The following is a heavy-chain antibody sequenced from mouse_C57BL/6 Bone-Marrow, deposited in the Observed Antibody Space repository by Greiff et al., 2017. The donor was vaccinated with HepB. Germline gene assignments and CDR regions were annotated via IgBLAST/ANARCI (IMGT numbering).Heavy chain of an antibody. V-gene: IGHV3-6*01. CDR3: ARDHDSNFPYWYFDV. Sequence: DVQLVESGPGLVKPSQSLSLTCSVTGYSITSGYYWNWIRQFPGNKLEWMGYISYDGSNNYNPSLKNRISITRDTSKNQFFLKLNSVTTEDTATYYCARDHDSNFPYWYFDVWGTGTTVTVSS. J-gene: IGHJ1*03. CDR2: ISYDGSN. CDR1: GYSITSGYY. D-gene: IGHD2-5*01.